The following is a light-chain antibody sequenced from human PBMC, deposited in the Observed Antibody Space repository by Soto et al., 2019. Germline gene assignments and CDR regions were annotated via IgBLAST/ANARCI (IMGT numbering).Light chain of an antibody. CDR3: QQYHSYPPT. CDR2: GAS. CDR1: QDISNF. V-gene: IGKV1-16*02. Sequence: DIQMTQSPSSLSAYVGDRVTITCRTSQDISNFLAWFHQAPGKAPKSLIYGASSLQSGVPSKFSGSGSGTEFTLTISSLQPEDFGTYYCQQYHSYPPTFGGGTKVEIQ. J-gene: IGKJ4*01.